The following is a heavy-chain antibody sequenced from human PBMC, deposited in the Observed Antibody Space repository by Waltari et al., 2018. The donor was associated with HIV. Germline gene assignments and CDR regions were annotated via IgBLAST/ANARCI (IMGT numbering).Heavy chain of an antibody. Sequence: QVQLVKSGAEVKKPGSSVKHSCKASGGTFSSYAIRWGRQAPGQGLGWMGEIIPIFGTANYAQNFQGRVTITADESTSTAYMELSSLSSEDTAVYYWARDTWGSSWRWGQGTRVTVSS. CDR1: GGTFSSYA. CDR2: IIPIFGTA. D-gene: IGHD6-13*01. CDR3: ARDTWGSSWR. V-gene: IGHV1-69*12. J-gene: IGHJ4*02.